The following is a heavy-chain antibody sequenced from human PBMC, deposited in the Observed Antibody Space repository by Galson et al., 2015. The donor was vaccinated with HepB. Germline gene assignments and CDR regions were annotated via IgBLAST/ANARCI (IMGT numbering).Heavy chain of an antibody. CDR3: ARGTGSGTYTWFDL. CDR1: GGTFSRYT. D-gene: IGHD3-10*01. Sequence: VSCKAAGGTFSRYTISWVRQAPGQGLEWMRRILPMFGIANYAQTFQGKVTITADKTTNTVYMALSSLRSEDTAVYYCARGTGSGTYTWFDLWGQGTLVTVSS. V-gene: IGHV1-69*02. J-gene: IGHJ5*02. CDR2: ILPMFGIA.